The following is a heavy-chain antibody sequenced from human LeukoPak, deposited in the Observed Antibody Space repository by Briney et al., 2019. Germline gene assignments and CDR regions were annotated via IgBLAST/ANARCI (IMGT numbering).Heavy chain of an antibody. Sequence: SSETLSLTCTVSGDSISSGNYHWSWIRQPAGKGLEWIGYIFHIGSTNYNPSLKSRVTVSVDTSKNQFSLKLSSVTAADTAVYYCARGKYFYDSRPVAGWYFDYWGQGTLVTVSS. CDR2: IFHIGST. V-gene: IGHV4-61*10. CDR3: ARGKYFYDSRPVAGWYFDY. J-gene: IGHJ4*02. CDR1: GDSISSGNYH. D-gene: IGHD3-22*01.